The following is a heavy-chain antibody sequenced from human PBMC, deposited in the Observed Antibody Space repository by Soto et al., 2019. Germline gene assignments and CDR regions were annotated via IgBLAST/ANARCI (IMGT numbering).Heavy chain of an antibody. CDR2: ISAYNGNT. CDR1: GYTFTSYG. CDR3: ARGGYDILTGYYTYFDY. D-gene: IGHD3-9*01. Sequence: ASVEVSCKASGYTFTSYGISWVRQAPGQGLEWMGWISAYNGNTNYAQKLQGRVTMTTDTSTSTAYMELRSLRSDDTAVYYCARGGYDILTGYYTYFDYWGQGTLVTVSS. J-gene: IGHJ4*02. V-gene: IGHV1-18*04.